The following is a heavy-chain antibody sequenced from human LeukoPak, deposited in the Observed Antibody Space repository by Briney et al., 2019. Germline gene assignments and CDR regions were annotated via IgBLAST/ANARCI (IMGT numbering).Heavy chain of an antibody. CDR3: ARWAVVTANYFDY. CDR1: GGSISSSSDY. V-gene: IGHV4-39*07. D-gene: IGHD2-15*01. Sequence: PSETLSLTCTVSGGSISSSSDYWAWIRQPPGKGLEWIGSIYYSGSTYYNPSLKSRVTISVDTSKNQFSLKLSSVTAADTAVYYCARWAVVTANYFDYWGQGTLVTVSS. CDR2: IYYSGST. J-gene: IGHJ4*02.